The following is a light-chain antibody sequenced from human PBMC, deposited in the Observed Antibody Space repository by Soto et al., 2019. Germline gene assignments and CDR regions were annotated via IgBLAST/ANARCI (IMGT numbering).Light chain of an antibody. CDR2: GAS. CDR1: QSVSSN. CDR3: QQYNNWRGT. Sequence: EIVMTQSPATLSVSPGERATLSCRASQSVSSNLAWYQQKPGQAPRLLIYGASTRATGIPARFSGSRSGTEFTLTISSLQSEDFAVYYCQQYNNWRGTFGQGTMVEIK. J-gene: IGKJ1*01. V-gene: IGKV3-15*01.